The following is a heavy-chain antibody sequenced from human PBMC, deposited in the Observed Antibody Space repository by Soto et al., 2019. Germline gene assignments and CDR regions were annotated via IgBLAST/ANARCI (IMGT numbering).Heavy chain of an antibody. D-gene: IGHD6-13*01. J-gene: IGHJ4*02. Sequence: GGSLRLSCAASGFTFSSYWMHWVRQAPGKGLVWVSRINSDGSSTSYADSVKGRFTISRDNAKNTLYLQMNSLRAEDTAVYYCARDEGSSWYGFDYFDYWGQGTLVTVSS. CDR1: GFTFSSYW. V-gene: IGHV3-74*01. CDR2: INSDGSST. CDR3: ARDEGSSWYGFDYFDY.